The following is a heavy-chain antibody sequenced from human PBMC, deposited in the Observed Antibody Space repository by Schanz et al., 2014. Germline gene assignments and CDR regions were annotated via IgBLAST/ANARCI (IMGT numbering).Heavy chain of an antibody. V-gene: IGHV3-9*01. CDR3: ARFRVHYSDF. Sequence: EVQLVESGGGLVQPGRSLRLSCAASGFTFDDYAMHWVRQAPGKGLEWVSGISWNSGSIGYADSVKGRFTISRDDAKNSLYLQMINLRAEDTAFYYCARFRVHYSDFWGRGTLVTVSS. CDR1: GFTFDDYA. D-gene: IGHD3-10*01. CDR2: ISWNSGSI. J-gene: IGHJ4*02.